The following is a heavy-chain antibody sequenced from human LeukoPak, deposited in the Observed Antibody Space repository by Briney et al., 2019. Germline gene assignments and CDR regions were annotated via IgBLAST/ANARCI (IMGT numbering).Heavy chain of an antibody. V-gene: IGHV3-33*01. CDR2: IWYDGSNK. J-gene: IGHJ4*02. CDR3: ARDGNYDRLDY. CDR1: GFSFSDLG. Sequence: GRSLRLSCAASGFSFSDLGMHWVRQAPGKGLEWMTIIWYDGSNKYYADSVKGRFTISRDNSKNTLYLQMNSLRAEDTAVYYCARDGNYDRLDYWGQGTLVTVSS. D-gene: IGHD1-7*01.